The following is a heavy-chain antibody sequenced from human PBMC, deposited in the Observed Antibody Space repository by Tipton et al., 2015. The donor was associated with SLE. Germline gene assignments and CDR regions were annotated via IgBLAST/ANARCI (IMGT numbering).Heavy chain of an antibody. D-gene: IGHD3-10*01. CDR2: IYYSGST. V-gene: IGHV4-38-2*02. CDR3: ARVPPYGGVDY. J-gene: IGHJ4*02. CDR1: GYSISSGYY. Sequence: TLSLTCTVPGYSISSGYYWGWIRQPPGKGLEWIGSIYYSGSTYYNPSLKSRVTISVDTSKNQFSLKLSSVTAADTAVYFCARVPPYGGVDYWGQGTLVTVSS.